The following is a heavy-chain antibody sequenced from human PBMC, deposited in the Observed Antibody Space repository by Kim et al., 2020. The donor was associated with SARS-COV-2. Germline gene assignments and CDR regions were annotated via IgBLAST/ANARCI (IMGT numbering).Heavy chain of an antibody. D-gene: IGHD3-22*01. CDR3: ARRGSGYISHAFDI. Sequence: SPSFQGQVTISADKSISTAYLQWSSLKASDTAMYYCARRGSGYISHAFDIWGQGTMVTVSS. V-gene: IGHV5-51*01. J-gene: IGHJ3*02.